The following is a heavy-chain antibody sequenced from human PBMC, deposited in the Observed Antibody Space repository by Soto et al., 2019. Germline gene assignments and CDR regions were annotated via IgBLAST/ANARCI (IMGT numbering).Heavy chain of an antibody. D-gene: IGHD3-22*01. CDR2: IYHTGNT. CDR3: ARDYYDSSDYTTNRFDP. CDR1: GGSISNIRYY. Sequence: TLSPTCAFSGGSISNIRYYWGRIRQPPGEGLEWIGSIYHTGNTYYNPSLRSRVTISVDTSKNQFPLKLTSVTAADTAVYYCARDYYDSSDYTTNRFDPWGQGTLVTVSS. V-gene: IGHV4-39*01. J-gene: IGHJ5*02.